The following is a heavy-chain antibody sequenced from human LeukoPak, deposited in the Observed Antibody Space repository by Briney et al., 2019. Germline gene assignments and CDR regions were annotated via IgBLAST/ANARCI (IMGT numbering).Heavy chain of an antibody. V-gene: IGHV3-30*02. Sequence: GGSLRLSCGASGFIFSSYGMHWVRQAPGKGLEWVAFIRYDGRNKYYAESVKGRFTISRDNSKNTLYLQMNSLRAEDTAVYYCAKDSARKSIVGSTTRGVIDYWGQGTLVTVSS. D-gene: IGHD1-26*01. CDR1: GFIFSSYG. CDR2: IRYDGRNK. J-gene: IGHJ4*02. CDR3: AKDSARKSIVGSTTRGVIDY.